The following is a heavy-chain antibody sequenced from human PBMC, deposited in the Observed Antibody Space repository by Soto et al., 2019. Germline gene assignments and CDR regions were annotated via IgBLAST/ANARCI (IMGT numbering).Heavy chain of an antibody. D-gene: IGHD6-13*01. CDR1: GFTLSSYW. CDR3: ARDYGSSYLPRYYGMDV. Sequence: EVQLVESGGGLVQPGGSLRLSCAASGFTLSSYWMSWVRQAPGKGLEWVANIKQDGSEKYYVDSVKGRFTISRDNAKNSLYLQMNSLRAEDTALYYCARDYGSSYLPRYYGMDVWGQGTTVTVSS. CDR2: IKQDGSEK. J-gene: IGHJ6*02. V-gene: IGHV3-7*05.